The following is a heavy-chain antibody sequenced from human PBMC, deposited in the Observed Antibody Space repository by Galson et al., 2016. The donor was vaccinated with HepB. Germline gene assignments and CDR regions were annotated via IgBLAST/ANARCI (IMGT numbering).Heavy chain of an antibody. CDR3: AREPGTPRHDRSGYPVRDWYVDL. J-gene: IGHJ2*01. V-gene: IGHV4-31*03. D-gene: IGHD3-22*01. CDR1: AGSIRSDDSY. Sequence: TLSLTCTVSAGSIRSDDSYWSWIRHLPGKGLEWIGHIYYVGTTYYNPSLESRLTITLDMSKNQFSLKLSSVTAADTAVYYCAREPGTPRHDRSGYPVRDWYVDLWGRGTLVTVSS. CDR2: IYYVGTT.